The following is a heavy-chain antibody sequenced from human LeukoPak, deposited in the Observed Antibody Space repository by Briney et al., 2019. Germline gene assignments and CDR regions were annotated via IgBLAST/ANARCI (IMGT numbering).Heavy chain of an antibody. Sequence: TGGSLRLSYAASGFRFSDYSMNWVRQAPGKGLEWISYIGISSGNTSYADSVKGRFTISGDKAKNSLYLQMNSLRVEDTAVYYCARDYKYAFDNWGQGTLVTVSS. D-gene: IGHD5-24*01. CDR1: GFRFSDYS. V-gene: IGHV3-48*01. J-gene: IGHJ4*02. CDR3: ARDYKYAFDN. CDR2: IGISSGNT.